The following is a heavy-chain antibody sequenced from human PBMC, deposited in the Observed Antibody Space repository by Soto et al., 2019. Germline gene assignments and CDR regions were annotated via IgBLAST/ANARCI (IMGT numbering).Heavy chain of an antibody. J-gene: IGHJ4*02. CDR3: ARGDYISGWHALDY. D-gene: IGHD6-19*01. Sequence: QVQLVQSGAEVKKPGASVKVSCKASGYTFTSYGISWVRQAPGRGLEGMGWISAYNGNTNYAQKLQGRVTMTTDTPTSTAHTELRSLRSDDTAVYSGARGDYISGWHALDYWGQGTLVTVSS. CDR1: GYTFTSYG. V-gene: IGHV1-18*01. CDR2: ISAYNGNT.